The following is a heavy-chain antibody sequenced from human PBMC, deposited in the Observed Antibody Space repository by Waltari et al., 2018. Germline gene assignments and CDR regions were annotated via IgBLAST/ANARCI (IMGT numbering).Heavy chain of an antibody. CDR2: VIPVLGAA. J-gene: IGHJ4*02. Sequence: VQLVQSGAEVKKPGSSVKVSCKVSGGTFNNSGISWVRQAPGQGLEWMGGVIPVLGAAKYAQKVQGRVIISADESSGTVYMELSSLRSGDTAIYYCAFDGSGSEDYFDFWGQGTLVTVSS. V-gene: IGHV1-69*01. D-gene: IGHD3-10*01. CDR1: GGTFNNSG. CDR3: AFDGSGSEDYFDF.